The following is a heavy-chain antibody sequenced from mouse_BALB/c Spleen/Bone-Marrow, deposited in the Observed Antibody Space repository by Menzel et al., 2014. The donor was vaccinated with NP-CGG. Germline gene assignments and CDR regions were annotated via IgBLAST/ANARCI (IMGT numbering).Heavy chain of an antibody. CDR2: ISCYNGAT. Sequence: LVKTGTSVKISCKASGYSFTGYYIHWVKPTHGKSLEWIGYISCYNGATSYNQKFKGKATFTVDTSSTTAYIQFNSLTSEDSAVYYCARETTATYFDVWGAGTTVTVSS. D-gene: IGHD1-2*01. CDR3: ARETTATYFDV. J-gene: IGHJ1*01. V-gene: IGHV1S34*01. CDR1: GYSFTGYY.